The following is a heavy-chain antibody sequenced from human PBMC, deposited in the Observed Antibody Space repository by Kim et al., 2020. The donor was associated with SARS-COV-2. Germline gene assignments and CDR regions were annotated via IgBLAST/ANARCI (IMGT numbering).Heavy chain of an antibody. CDR3: ARGGIAAAGTLRYYFDY. D-gene: IGHD6-13*01. Sequence: GGSLRLSCAASGFTFSSYGMHWVRQAPGKGLEWVAVIWYDGSNKYYADSVKGRFTISRDNSKNTLYLQMNSLRAEDTAVYYCARGGIAAAGTLRYYFDYWGQGTLVTVSS. V-gene: IGHV3-33*01. J-gene: IGHJ4*02. CDR2: IWYDGSNK. CDR1: GFTFSSYG.